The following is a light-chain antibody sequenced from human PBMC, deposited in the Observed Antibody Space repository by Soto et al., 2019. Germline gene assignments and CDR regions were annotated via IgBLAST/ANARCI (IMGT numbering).Light chain of an antibody. CDR2: DAS. V-gene: IGKV3-20*01. Sequence: IVLTQSPGTVSLSPGERATLSCRASQSVTGSYLAWYQQKPGQAPRLLIYDASTRATGIPDRFSGSGSGTDFTLTISRLEPEDFALYYCQQYARSPLTFGGGTKVGI. J-gene: IGKJ4*01. CDR3: QQYARSPLT. CDR1: QSVTGSY.